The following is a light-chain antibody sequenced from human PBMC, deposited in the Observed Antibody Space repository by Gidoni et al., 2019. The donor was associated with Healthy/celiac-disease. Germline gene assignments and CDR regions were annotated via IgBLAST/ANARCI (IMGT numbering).Light chain of an antibody. Sequence: DIVMTQSPLSLPVTPGEPASISCRSSQSLLHSNGYNYLDWYLQKPGQSPQLLIFLGSHRASGVPDRFSGGGSGTDFTLNISGVAAEDVVVYYCMQALPTPSFGRGTRLEIK. CDR2: LGS. J-gene: IGKJ5*01. CDR3: MQALPTPS. V-gene: IGKV2-28*01. CDR1: QSLLHSNGYNY.